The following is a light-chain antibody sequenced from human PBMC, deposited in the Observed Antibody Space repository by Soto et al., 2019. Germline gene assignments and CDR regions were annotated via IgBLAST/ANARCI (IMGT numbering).Light chain of an antibody. CDR1: QSVTSNS. J-gene: IGKJ2*01. V-gene: IGKV3-20*01. Sequence: EIVLTQSPGTLSLSPGERATLSCRASQSVTSNSLAWYQQKPGQAPRLLIYGASSRATGIPDSFSGNGSGTDFTLTISRLEPEDFVVYYCQQYGSSPYTFGQGTKLEIK. CDR3: QQYGSSPYT. CDR2: GAS.